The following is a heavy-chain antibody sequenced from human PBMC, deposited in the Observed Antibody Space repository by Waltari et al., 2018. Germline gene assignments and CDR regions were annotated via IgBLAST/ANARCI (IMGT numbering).Heavy chain of an antibody. V-gene: IGHV4-59*01. CDR1: GCSISSYY. Sequence: QVQLQESGPGLVKPSETLSLTCTVSGCSISSYYWSCIRQPPGKGLEWIGYIYYSGSTNYNPSLKSRVTISVDTSKNQFSLKLSSVTAADTAVYYCAREYYYDSNYYFDYWGQGTLVTVSS. CDR3: AREYYYDSNYYFDY. D-gene: IGHD3-22*01. CDR2: IYYSGST. J-gene: IGHJ4*02.